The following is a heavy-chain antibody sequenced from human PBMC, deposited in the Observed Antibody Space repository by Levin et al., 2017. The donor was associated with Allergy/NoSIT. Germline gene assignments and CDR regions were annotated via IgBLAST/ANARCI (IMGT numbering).Heavy chain of an antibody. J-gene: IGHJ4*02. CDR2: IYYSGST. CDR3: AKSFPVGATPEI. CDR1: GGSISSYY. V-gene: IGHV4-59*08. Sequence: SETLSLTCTVSGGSISSYYWSWIRQPPGKGLEWIGYIYYSGSTNYNPSLKSRVTISVDTSKNQFSLKLSSVTAADTAVYYCAKSFPVGATPEIWGQGTLVTVSS. D-gene: IGHD1-26*01.